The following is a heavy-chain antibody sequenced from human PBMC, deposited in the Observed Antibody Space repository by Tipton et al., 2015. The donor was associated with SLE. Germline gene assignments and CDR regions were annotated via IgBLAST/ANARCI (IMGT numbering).Heavy chain of an antibody. V-gene: IGHV1-18*01. D-gene: IGHD5-24*01. CDR2: ISAYNGNT. CDR1: GYTFISHG. Sequence: QVQLVQSGAEVKKPGASVKVSCKASGYTFISHGISWVRQAPGQGLEWMGWISAYNGNTNYAQNLQGRVTMTTGTSTSTVYMELRSLRSDDTAVYYCARDGTSRDGYNYGYWGQGTLVTVSS. CDR3: ARDGTSRDGYNYGY. J-gene: IGHJ4*02.